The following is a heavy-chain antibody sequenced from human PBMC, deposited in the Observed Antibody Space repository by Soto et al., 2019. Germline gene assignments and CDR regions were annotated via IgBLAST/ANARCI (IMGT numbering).Heavy chain of an antibody. D-gene: IGHD5-12*01. J-gene: IGHJ4*02. V-gene: IGHV1-69*13. CDR2: IIPIFGTA. CDR3: ARPVEMATISRSYLFY. Sequence: ASVKVSCKASGGTFSSYAINWVRQAPGQGLEWMGGIIPIFGTANYAQKFQGRVTITAGESTSTAYMELSSLRSEDTAVYYCARPVEMATISRSYLFYWGQGTLVTVSS. CDR1: GGTFSSYA.